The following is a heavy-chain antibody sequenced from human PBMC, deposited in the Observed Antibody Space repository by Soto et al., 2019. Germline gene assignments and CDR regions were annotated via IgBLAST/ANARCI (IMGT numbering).Heavy chain of an antibody. D-gene: IGHD3-22*01. J-gene: IGHJ4*02. V-gene: IGHV5-51*01. CDR2: VNPGDSDT. Sequence: GESLKISGKGSGYSFINYWVAWVRQMPGKGLEWMGIVNPGDSDTRYSPSFQGQVTVSADKSISTAYLYWSSLKASDTAMYYCVRPDSTGYYAYWGQGTLVTVSS. CDR1: GYSFINYW. CDR3: VRPDSTGYYAY.